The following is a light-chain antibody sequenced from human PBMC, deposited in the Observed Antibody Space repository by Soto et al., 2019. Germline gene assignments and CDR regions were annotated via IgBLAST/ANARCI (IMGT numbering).Light chain of an antibody. CDR1: QRISND. J-gene: IGKJ1*01. CDR2: DAS. Sequence: EVLMTQSPATLSVSPGERVILSCRASQRISNDLAWYQQKAGQAPRLLIYDASTRATGIPARFSGSGSGTEFTLTISRLEPEDFAVYYCQQYGSSGTFGQGTKVDIK. CDR3: QQYGSSGT. V-gene: IGKV3-15*01.